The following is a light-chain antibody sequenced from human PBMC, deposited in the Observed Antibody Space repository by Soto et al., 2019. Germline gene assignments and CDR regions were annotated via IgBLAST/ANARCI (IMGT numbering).Light chain of an antibody. CDR3: QQHINWPLT. CDR1: QTVSSS. Sequence: EVVLTQSPVTLSLSPGERATLSCRASQTVSSSLAWYQQKPGQAPRLLIYEASNRATGIPARFSGSGSGADFTLTISSLEPEDFALYYCQQHINWPLTFGGGTKVDI. CDR2: EAS. V-gene: IGKV3-11*01. J-gene: IGKJ4*01.